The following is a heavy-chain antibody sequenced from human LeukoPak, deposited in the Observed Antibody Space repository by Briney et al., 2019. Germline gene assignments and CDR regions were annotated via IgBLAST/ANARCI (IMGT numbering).Heavy chain of an antibody. CDR1: GGSISSGDYY. CDR2: IYYSGST. Sequence: SQTLSLTCTVSGGSISSGDYYWSWLRQPPGKGLEWIGYIYYSGSTYYNPSLKSRVTISVDTSKNQFSLKLSPVTAADTAVYYCARGERYYGSGSYSSWYFDLWGRGTLVTVSS. V-gene: IGHV4-30-4*01. CDR3: ARGERYYGSGSYSSWYFDL. D-gene: IGHD3-10*01. J-gene: IGHJ2*01.